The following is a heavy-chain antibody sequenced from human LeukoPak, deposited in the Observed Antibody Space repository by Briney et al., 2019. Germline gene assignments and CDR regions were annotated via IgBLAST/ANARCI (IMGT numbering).Heavy chain of an antibody. J-gene: IGHJ4*02. D-gene: IGHD3-22*01. CDR3: ASRDYYGSSGSLDY. Sequence: SETLSLTCTVSGGSISSYYWSWIRQPPGKGLEWIGYIYYSGSTNYNPSLKSRVTISVDTSKNQFSLKLSSVTAADTAVYYCASRDYYGSSGSLDYWGQGTLVTVSS. CDR1: GGSISSYY. V-gene: IGHV4-59*01. CDR2: IYYSGST.